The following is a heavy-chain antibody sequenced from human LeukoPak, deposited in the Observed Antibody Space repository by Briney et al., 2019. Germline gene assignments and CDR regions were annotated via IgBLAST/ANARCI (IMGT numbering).Heavy chain of an antibody. V-gene: IGHV4-4*07. J-gene: IGHJ6*03. CDR1: GGSISSYY. CDR2: IYTSGST. Sequence: KSSETLSLTCTVSGGSISSYYWSWIRQPAGKGLEWIGRIYTSGSTNYNPSLKSRVTMSVDTSKNQFSLKLSSVTAADTAVYYCAREVGGITIFGVVIHPPALYYYYMDVWGKGTTVTVSS. D-gene: IGHD3-3*01. CDR3: AREVGGITIFGVVIHPPALYYYYMDV.